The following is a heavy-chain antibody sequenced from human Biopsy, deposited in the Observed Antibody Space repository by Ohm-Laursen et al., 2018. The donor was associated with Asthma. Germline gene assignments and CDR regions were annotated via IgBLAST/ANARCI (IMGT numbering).Heavy chain of an antibody. J-gene: IGHJ5*02. CDR3: ARTTYGHDGFDP. V-gene: IGHV4-59*12. Sequence: TLSLTCTVSGGSINNFYWSWIRQPPGKGLESIGHVYYSGSTNYNPSLKSRVSISLDTSKNQFSLSLTSVTAADTAVYYCARTTYGHDGFDPWGQGTRVTVSS. D-gene: IGHD4-17*01. CDR2: VYYSGST. CDR1: GGSINNFY.